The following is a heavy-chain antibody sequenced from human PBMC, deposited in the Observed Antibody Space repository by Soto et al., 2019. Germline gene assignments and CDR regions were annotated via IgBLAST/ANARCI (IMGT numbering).Heavy chain of an antibody. V-gene: IGHV3-30-3*01. CDR3: ARPGSGYDVLTGYYFYYYHAMDV. CDR1: GFLFNTYS. Sequence: QVQLVDSGGGVVQPGRSLRLSCRTSGFLFNTYSMHWVRQAPGKGLEWVAVMSHDGSSTYYADSVKGRFTISRDNSKNTLYWQMNSLRPDDTAVYYCARPGSGYDVLTGYYFYYYHAMDVWGQGTTVIVSS. J-gene: IGHJ6*02. D-gene: IGHD3-9*01. CDR2: MSHDGSST.